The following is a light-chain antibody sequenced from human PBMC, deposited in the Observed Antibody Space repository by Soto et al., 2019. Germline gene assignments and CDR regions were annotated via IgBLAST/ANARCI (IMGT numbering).Light chain of an antibody. CDR3: SSYTSSGTLYV. J-gene: IGLJ1*01. CDR1: SSVIGGYNY. V-gene: IGLV2-14*01. Sequence: QSVLTPPASVSVSPGQSITISCTGTSSVIGGYNYVSWYQQHPGKAPKLMIYGVTNRPSGVSNRFSGSKSGNTASLTISGLQAEDETDYYCSSYTSSGTLYVFGTGTKVTVL. CDR2: GVT.